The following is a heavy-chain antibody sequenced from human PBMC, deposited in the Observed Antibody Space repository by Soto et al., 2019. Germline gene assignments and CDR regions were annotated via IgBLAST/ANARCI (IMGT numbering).Heavy chain of an antibody. V-gene: IGHV3-23*01. J-gene: IGHJ4*02. D-gene: IGHD2-21*02. Sequence: PGGSLRLSCAASGFTFSSYAMTWVRQAPGQGLEWVSRIDNSGGTTYYAGSVKGRFTISRDNSKNTLYLQMNGLRAEDTAVYYCARACGGDCYYLDYWGQGTLVTVSS. CDR2: IDNSGGTT. CDR3: ARACGGDCYYLDY. CDR1: GFTFSSYA.